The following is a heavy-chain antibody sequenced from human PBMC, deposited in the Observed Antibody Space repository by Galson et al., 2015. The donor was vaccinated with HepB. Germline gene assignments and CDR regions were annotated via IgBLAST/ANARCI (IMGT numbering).Heavy chain of an antibody. Sequence: SVKVSCKASGGAFSSYAFSWVRQAPGQVLEWIGGLIPIFHTTNYAQKFQDRLKLTADESTSTAYMELSNLRSEDRAVYYCARATFPLKNFRSFSCQLDAFDIWGQGTMVTVSS. V-gene: IGHV1-69*13. CDR1: GGAFSSYA. D-gene: IGHD1-1*01. CDR2: LIPIFHTT. CDR3: ARATFPLKNFRSFSCQLDAFDI. J-gene: IGHJ3*02.